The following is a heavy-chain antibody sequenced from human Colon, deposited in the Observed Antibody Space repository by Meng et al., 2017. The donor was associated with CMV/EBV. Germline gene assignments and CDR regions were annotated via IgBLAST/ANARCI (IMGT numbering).Heavy chain of an antibody. V-gene: IGHV1-69*05. Sequence: SVKVSCKASGTTFNKFAIIWVRQAPGQGVEWMGTIVPIYDTTHYAQNFQGRVTITTDSSTTTVYMELSSLTSEDTAVYYCAREASGGTFYLLGGENWFGPWGQGTLVTVSS. J-gene: IGHJ5*02. CDR2: IVPIYDTT. CDR3: AREASGGTFYLLGGENWFGP. CDR1: GTTFNKFA. D-gene: IGHD2-8*02.